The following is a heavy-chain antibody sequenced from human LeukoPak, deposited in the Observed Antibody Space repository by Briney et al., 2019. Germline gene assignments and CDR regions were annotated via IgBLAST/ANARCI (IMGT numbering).Heavy chain of an antibody. V-gene: IGHV3-21*01. Sequence: GGSLRLSCAASDFTLSRYAMYWVRQAPGKGLEWVSSISSSSSYIFYADSVKGRFTVSRDNAKNSLYLQMNSLRAEDTALYYCAIVARSLEEYGLDIWVQGTMVTVSS. CDR3: AIVARSLEEYGLDI. CDR2: ISSSSSYI. CDR1: DFTLSRYA. J-gene: IGHJ3*02. D-gene: IGHD3-3*01.